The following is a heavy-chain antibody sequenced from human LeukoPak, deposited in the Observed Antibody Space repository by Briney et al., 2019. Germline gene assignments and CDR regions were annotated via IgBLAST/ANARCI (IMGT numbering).Heavy chain of an antibody. CDR3: ARDAGWRLLDY. J-gene: IGHJ4*02. D-gene: IGHD6-25*01. CDR1: GFTFSSYW. Sequence: GGSLRLSCAASGFTFSSYWMTWVRQAPGKGLEWLANIGGDGRRKFYEDSVEGRFTISRDNAESSLYLQMNNLRVEDTAVYYCARDAGWRLLDYWGRGTQVTVSS. V-gene: IGHV3-7*01. CDR2: IGGDGRRK.